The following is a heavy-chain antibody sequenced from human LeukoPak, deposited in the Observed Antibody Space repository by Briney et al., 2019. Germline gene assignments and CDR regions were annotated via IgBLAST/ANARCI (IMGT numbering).Heavy chain of an antibody. CDR1: GGTFSSYA. Sequence: ASVKVSCKASGGTFSSYAISWVRQAPGQGLEWMGGIIPTFGTANYAQKFQGRVTITADESTSTAYMELSSLRSEDTAVYYCARGDTAMVTYISYWGQGTLVTVSS. CDR3: ARGDTAMVTYISY. D-gene: IGHD5-18*01. V-gene: IGHV1-69*13. J-gene: IGHJ4*02. CDR2: IIPTFGTA.